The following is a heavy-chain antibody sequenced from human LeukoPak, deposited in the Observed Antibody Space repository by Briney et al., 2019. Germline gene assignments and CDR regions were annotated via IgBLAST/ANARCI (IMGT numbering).Heavy chain of an antibody. J-gene: IGHJ4*02. V-gene: IGHV4-4*07. Sequence: SETLSLSCAVSSGSISSYYWSWIRQPAGKGLEWIGRIYTTGATHYSPSLNSRVTMSIDTSKNQFSLKLRSVTAADTAVYYCARDGYTASYYSLHFWGQGILVTVSS. CDR2: IYTTGAT. CDR3: ARDGYTASYYSLHF. CDR1: SGSISSYY. D-gene: IGHD1-26*01.